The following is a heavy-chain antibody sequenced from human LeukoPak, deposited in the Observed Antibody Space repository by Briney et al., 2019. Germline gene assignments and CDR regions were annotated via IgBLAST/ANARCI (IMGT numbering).Heavy chain of an antibody. V-gene: IGHV3-74*01. CDR3: RYGSSSGDY. CDR2: INGDGSIT. D-gene: IGHD6-6*01. J-gene: IGHJ4*02. CDR1: GFTFSTSW. Sequence: GGSLRLSCAASGFTFSTSWMNWVRQAPGKGPVWVSRINGDGSITTYADSVKGRFTISRDNAKNALSLRMNSLRAEDTAVYYCRYGSSSGDYWGQGTLVTVSS.